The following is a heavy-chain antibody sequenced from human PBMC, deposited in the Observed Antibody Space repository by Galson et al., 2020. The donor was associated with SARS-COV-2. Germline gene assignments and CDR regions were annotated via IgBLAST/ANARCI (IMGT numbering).Heavy chain of an antibody. CDR3: ARTSDWGPAATYFDY. D-gene: IGHD2-15*01. Sequence: KISETLSLTCAVSGYSISSSNWWGWIRQPPGKGLEWIGYIYYSGSTYYNPSLKSRVTMSVDTSKNQFSLKLSSVTAVDTAVYYCARTSDWGPAATYFDYWGQGTLVTVSS. CDR1: GYSISSSNW. CDR2: IYYSGST. V-gene: IGHV4-28*01. J-gene: IGHJ4*02.